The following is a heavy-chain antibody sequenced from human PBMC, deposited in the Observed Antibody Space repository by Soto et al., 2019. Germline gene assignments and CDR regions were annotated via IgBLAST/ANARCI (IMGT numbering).Heavy chain of an antibody. CDR2: INGDGSTT. J-gene: IGHJ4*02. V-gene: IGHV3-74*01. CDR3: ASLVATTPHDLDY. CDR1: GFTFSSYW. D-gene: IGHD5-12*01. Sequence: EVQLVESGGGLVQPGGSLRLSCAASGFTFSSYWMHWVRQDPGKGLVWVSRINGDGSTTRYADSVRGRFTISRDNAKNTLYLQMTSLRAEDTAVYYCASLVATTPHDLDYWGQGTLVTVSS.